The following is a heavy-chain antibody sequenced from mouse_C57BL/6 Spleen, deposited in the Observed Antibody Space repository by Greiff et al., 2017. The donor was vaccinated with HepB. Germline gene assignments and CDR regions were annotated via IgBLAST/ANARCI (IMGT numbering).Heavy chain of an antibody. D-gene: IGHD3-1*01. CDR1: GYTFTSYW. V-gene: IGHV1-52*01. Sequence: VKLQQPGAELVRPGSSVKLSCKASGYTFTSYWMHWVKQRPIQGLEWIGNIDPSDSETHYNQKFKDKATLTVDKSSSTAYLQLSSLTSEDSAVYYCALFPSGWYFDVWGTGTTVTVSS. CDR2: IDPSDSET. J-gene: IGHJ1*03. CDR3: ALFPSGWYFDV.